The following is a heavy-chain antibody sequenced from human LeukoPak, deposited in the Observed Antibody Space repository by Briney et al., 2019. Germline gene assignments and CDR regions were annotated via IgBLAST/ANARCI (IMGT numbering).Heavy chain of an antibody. J-gene: IGHJ6*03. Sequence: SETLSLTCTVSGGSISSYYWSWIRQPPGKGLEWIGYIYTSGSTNYNPSLKSRVTMSVDTSKNQFSLKLSSVTAADTAVYYCARHGLDYGDYATGCYYYYYMDVWGKGTTVTVSS. CDR3: ARHGLDYGDYATGCYYYYYMDV. CDR2: IYTSGST. D-gene: IGHD4-17*01. V-gene: IGHV4-4*09. CDR1: GGSISSYY.